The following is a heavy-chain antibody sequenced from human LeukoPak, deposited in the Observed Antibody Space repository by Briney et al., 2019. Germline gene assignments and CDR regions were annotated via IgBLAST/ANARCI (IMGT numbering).Heavy chain of an antibody. Sequence: SETLSLTCTVSGGAISSDNYYWGWIRQPPGKGLEWIGSINYSGTTYYNPSLKSRVSISVDTSRTQFSLRLSSVTAADTAVYYCARPSDYWGQGTLVTASS. CDR2: INYSGTT. CDR1: GGAISSDNYY. J-gene: IGHJ4*02. V-gene: IGHV4-39*01. CDR3: ARPSDY.